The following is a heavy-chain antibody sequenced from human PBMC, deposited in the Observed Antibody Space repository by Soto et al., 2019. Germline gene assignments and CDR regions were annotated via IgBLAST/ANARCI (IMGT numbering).Heavy chain of an antibody. CDR2: INPFKGDT. CDR1: GYTFSTYC. J-gene: IGHJ3*01. CDR3: ARVKVPAAILGAFDL. Sequence: GASVKVSCKASGYTFSTYCITWVRQAPGQGLDWMGWINPFKGDTNSAARFQDRVTMTTDTSTRTAYMELRSLRSDDTAVYYCARVKVPAAILGAFDLWGQGTLVTVSS. V-gene: IGHV1-18*01. D-gene: IGHD2-2*02.